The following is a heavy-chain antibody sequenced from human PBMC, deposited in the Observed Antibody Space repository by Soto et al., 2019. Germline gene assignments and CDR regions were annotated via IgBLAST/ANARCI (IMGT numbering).Heavy chain of an antibody. D-gene: IGHD3-22*01. J-gene: IGHJ3*02. CDR1: GGSISSYY. V-gene: IGHV4-59*01. CDR2: IYYSGST. Sequence: SETLSLTCTVSGGSISSYYWSWIRQPPGKGLEWIGYIYYSGSTNYNPSLKSRVTISVGTSKNQFSLKLSSVTAADTAVYYCARVADYYDSSGYPSAHDAFDIWGQGTMVTVSS. CDR3: ARVADYYDSSGYPSAHDAFDI.